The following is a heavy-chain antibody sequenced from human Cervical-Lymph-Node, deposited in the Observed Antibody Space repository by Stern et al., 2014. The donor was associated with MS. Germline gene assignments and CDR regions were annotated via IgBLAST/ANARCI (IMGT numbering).Heavy chain of an antibody. CDR2: VYYSGST. CDR3: ARRGQYGSYPLYYYYGMDV. V-gene: IGHV4-59*01. Sequence: QLQLQESGPGLVKPSETLSLTCTVSGGSITSYYWSWIRQPPGKGLEWIGHVYYSGSTNYNPPLKSQVTISWDPSKNQFSLKLRSVTAADTAVYYCARRGQYGSYPLYYYYGMDVWGQGTTVTVSS. CDR1: GGSITSYY. D-gene: IGHD3-10*01. J-gene: IGHJ6*02.